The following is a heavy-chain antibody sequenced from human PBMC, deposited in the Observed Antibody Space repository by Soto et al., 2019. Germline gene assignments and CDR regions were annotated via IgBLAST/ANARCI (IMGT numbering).Heavy chain of an antibody. CDR3: AKENPSGIYSLDY. Sequence: QVQLVESGGGVAQPGRSLRLSCEASGFTFSGYGMHWVRQAPGKGLEWVAVISYYGTNEYYEDSVRGRFTISRDNSKNTLYLQNNSLRIWNTAVYLGAKENPSGIYSLDYWDQGSQFTVSS. J-gene: IGHJ4*02. D-gene: IGHD1-26*01. CDR2: ISYYGTNE. V-gene: IGHV3-30*18. CDR1: GFTFSGYG.